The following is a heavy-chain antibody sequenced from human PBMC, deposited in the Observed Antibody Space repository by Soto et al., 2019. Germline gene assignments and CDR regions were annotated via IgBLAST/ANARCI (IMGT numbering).Heavy chain of an antibody. CDR1: GFTVSDNA. CDR2: IFSGGGI. CDR3: AKDANWSYDL. V-gene: IGHV3-53*01. Sequence: PGGSLRLSCAASGFTVSDNAMNWVRQAPGKGLEWVSVIFSGGGIYYADSVKGRFTISRDNSKNTLYLQMDSLRAEDTAVYYCAKDANWSYDLWGRGTLVTVSS. J-gene: IGHJ2*01.